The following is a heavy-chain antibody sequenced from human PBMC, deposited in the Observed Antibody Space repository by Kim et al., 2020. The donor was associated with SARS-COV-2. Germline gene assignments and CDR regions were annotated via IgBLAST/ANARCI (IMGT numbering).Heavy chain of an antibody. CDR1: EFTVSRNY. CDR2: IYSGGTT. CDR3: ARGGGYDSSGYFYVGDWYFDL. Sequence: GGSLRLSCAASEFTVSRNYMSWVRQAPGTGLEWVSVIYSGGTTHYADSVKGRFTISRDNSKNTVYLQMNSLRAEDTAVYYCARGGGYDSSGYFYVGDWYFDLWGRGTLVTVSS. V-gene: IGHV3-53*01. D-gene: IGHD3-22*01. J-gene: IGHJ2*01.